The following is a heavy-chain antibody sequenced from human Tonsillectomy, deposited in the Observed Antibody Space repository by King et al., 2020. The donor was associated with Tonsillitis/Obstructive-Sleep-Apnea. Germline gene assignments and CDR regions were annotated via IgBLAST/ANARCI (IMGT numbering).Heavy chain of an antibody. CDR3: ARGEVTGTLGEFDS. D-gene: IGHD1-7*01. CDR2: IDPSDSYT. CDR1: GYTFMDYW. J-gene: IGHJ4*02. Sequence: VQLVQSGAEAKKPGESLSISCKGSGYTFMDYWITWVRQMPGKGLEWVGRIDPSDSYTNYSPSFEGHVTMSTDNSVSTASLQWRSLTASDSGIYYCARGEVTGTLGEFDSWGPGTLVTVSS. V-gene: IGHV5-10-1*03.